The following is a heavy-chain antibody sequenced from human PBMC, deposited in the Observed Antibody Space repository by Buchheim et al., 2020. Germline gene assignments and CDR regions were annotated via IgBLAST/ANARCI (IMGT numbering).Heavy chain of an antibody. CDR1: GFTVSGNY. V-gene: IGHV3-66*01. CDR2: IYSGGSA. Sequence: EVQVVESGGDLVPPGGSLRLSCAASGFTVSGNYMTWVRQAPGKGLEWVSTIYSGGSAYYADSVKGRFTIARDSSKNTVYLHMNSLRAEETAVYYCARDKSNPVKVGTSYYYYYGMDVWGQGTT. CDR3: ARDKSNPVKVGTSYYYYYGMDV. J-gene: IGHJ6*02. D-gene: IGHD1-26*01.